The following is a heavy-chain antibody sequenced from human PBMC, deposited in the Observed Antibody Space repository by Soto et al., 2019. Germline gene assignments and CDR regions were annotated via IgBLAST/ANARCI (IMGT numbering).Heavy chain of an antibody. CDR2: INHDGSST. V-gene: IGHV3-74*01. J-gene: IGHJ5*01. Sequence: GGALRLSCAASEATFTSHLIHWLRHTPDKGLVWVSRINHDGSSTSYADSVKGRFTISRDNAKSILYLQMNSLRVEDTAVFYCARGPPDYSRSGYVGDSWGRGTLVTVSS. D-gene: IGHD6-13*01. CDR3: ARGPPDYSRSGYVGDS. CDR1: EATFTSHL.